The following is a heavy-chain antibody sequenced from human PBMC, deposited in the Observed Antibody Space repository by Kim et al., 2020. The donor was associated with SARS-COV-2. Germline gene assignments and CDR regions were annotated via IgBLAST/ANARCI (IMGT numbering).Heavy chain of an antibody. V-gene: IGHV4-31*02. CDR3: ARARITMIVVDAFDI. Sequence: PSLTIRVTISIDTSQNQVSLELSSVTAADTAVYYCARARITMIVVDAFDIWGQGTMVTVSS. D-gene: IGHD3-22*01. J-gene: IGHJ3*02.